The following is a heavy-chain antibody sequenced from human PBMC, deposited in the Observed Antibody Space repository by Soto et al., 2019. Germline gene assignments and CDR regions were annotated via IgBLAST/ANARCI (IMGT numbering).Heavy chain of an antibody. J-gene: IGHJ4*02. Sequence: ASVKVSCKASGSTFTSYTIHWIRQAPGQRLEWMGWISGGSGNTKYSQKFQDRVTITRDTSASTAYVELSSLRSEDTAVYYCARDPVLDYWGQGTPVTVSS. D-gene: IGHD4-17*01. V-gene: IGHV1-3*01. CDR3: ARDPVLDY. CDR1: GSTFTSYT. CDR2: ISGGSGNT.